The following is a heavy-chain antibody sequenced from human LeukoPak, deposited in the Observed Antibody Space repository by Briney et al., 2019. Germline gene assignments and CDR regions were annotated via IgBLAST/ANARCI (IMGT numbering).Heavy chain of an antibody. J-gene: IGHJ6*03. CDR3: ARGRGERRSPYYYYYMDV. Sequence: SETLSLTXTVSGGSIRSYYWSWIRQPAGKGLEWIGRIYTSGSTNYNPSLKSRVTMSVDTSKNQFSLKLSSVTAADTAVYYCARGRGERRSPYYYYYMDVWGKGTTVTVSS. D-gene: IGHD1-1*01. CDR2: IYTSGST. CDR1: GGSIRSYY. V-gene: IGHV4-4*07.